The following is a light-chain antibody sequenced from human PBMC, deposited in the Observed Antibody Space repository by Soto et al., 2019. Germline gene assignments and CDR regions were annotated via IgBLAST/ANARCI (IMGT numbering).Light chain of an antibody. CDR1: QSLGNTY. J-gene: IGKJ1*01. CDR2: GAS. V-gene: IGKV3-20*01. CDR3: HQYATSPWT. Sequence: EIVLTQSPGTLFLSPGERATLSCRASQSLGNTYLAWYQQKPGQAPRLLIYGASSRATGIPDSFSGSGSGTDFTLTISRLEPEDFVVYYCHQYATSPWTFGQGTKVEVK.